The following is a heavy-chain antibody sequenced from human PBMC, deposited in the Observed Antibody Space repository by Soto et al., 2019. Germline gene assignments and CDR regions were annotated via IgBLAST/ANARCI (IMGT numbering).Heavy chain of an antibody. CDR2: IKSKTDGGTT. D-gene: IGHD3-22*01. V-gene: IGHV3-15*07. CDR3: TTDSYSTIIIVRFDY. Sequence: GGSLRLSCAASGFTFTNAWINWVRQAPGRGLEWVGRIKSKTDGGTTDYAEPVKGRFAISRDDSNNMVYLQMNSLKIEDTAVYYCTTDSYSTIIIVRFDYWGHGTLVTV. J-gene: IGHJ4*01. CDR1: GFTFTNAW.